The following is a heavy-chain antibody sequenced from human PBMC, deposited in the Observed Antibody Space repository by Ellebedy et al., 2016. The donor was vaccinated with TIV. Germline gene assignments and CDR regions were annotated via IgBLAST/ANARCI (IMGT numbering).Heavy chain of an antibody. CDR2: INIGSTTI. J-gene: IGHJ6*02. Sequence: GESLKISCAASGFTFSSYGMNWVRQAPGKGLEWVSNINIGSTTIYYADSVRGRFTVSRDNSKNTLYLEMTSLRPEDTAVYYCVLLDDYGLDVWGQGTTVTVSS. CDR3: VLLDDYGLDV. D-gene: IGHD5-24*01. V-gene: IGHV3-48*01. CDR1: GFTFSSYG.